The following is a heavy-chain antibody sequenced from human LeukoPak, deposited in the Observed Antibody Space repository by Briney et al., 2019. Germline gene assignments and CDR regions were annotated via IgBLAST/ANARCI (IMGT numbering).Heavy chain of an antibody. J-gene: IGHJ6*03. CDR1: GYTFTSYY. V-gene: IGHV1-46*01. CDR2: ITPSVVST. CDR3: ARDKTSIAAAGTHYYYYYMDV. D-gene: IGHD6-13*01. Sequence: GASVKVSCKASGYTFTSYYFPWVRQAPGQGLEWMGIITPSVVSTSYAQKFQGRVTMTRDTSTSTVYMELSSLRSEDTAVYYCARDKTSIAAAGTHYYYYYMDVWGKGTTVTVSS.